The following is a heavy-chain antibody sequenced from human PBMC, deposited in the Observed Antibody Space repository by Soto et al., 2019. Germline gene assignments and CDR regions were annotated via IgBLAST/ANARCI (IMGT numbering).Heavy chain of an antibody. Sequence: QVRLQESGPGLVKSSQTLSLTCSVSGGAINSDYYYWGWVRQPPGKGLEWIGYMYSSGSTYSNPSLKSPLANLGGSSKTHFALSLTFVTAPDTALYFRARGPDCASVDACHIHFDSLGQGIPVTVPS. J-gene: IGHJ4*02. CDR2: MYSSGST. CDR1: GGAINSDYYY. CDR3: ARGPDCASVDACHIHFDS. V-gene: IGHV4-30-4*01. D-gene: IGHD2-21*01.